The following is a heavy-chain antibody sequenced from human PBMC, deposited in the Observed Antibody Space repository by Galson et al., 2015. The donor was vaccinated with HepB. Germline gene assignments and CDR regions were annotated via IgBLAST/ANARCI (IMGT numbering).Heavy chain of an antibody. J-gene: IGHJ6*03. CDR1: GFTFSTYS. CDR2: ISGSSNYI. CDR3: ARVGGGYCSGGTCYYNYYYMDV. V-gene: IGHV3-21*01. Sequence: SLRLSCAASGFTFSTYSVNWVRQAPGKGLEWVSFISGSSNYIFYAASVKRRFTISRDNAKNSLYLQMNSLRAEDKAVYYCARVGGGYCSGGTCYYNYYYMDVWGKGSTVTVSS. D-gene: IGHD2-15*01.